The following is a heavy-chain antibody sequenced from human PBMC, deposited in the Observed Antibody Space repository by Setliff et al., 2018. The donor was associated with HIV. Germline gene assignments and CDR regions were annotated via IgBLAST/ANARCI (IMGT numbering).Heavy chain of an antibody. CDR1: GYSFTTYW. Sequence: PGESLKISCKGSGYSFTTYWIGWVRQMPGKGLEWMGIIYPSDSDIRYSPSFQGQVTISADKSTNTAYLQWSSLKASDTAMYYCARRKGGGYNLYYFDFWGQGTQVTVSS. J-gene: IGHJ4*02. V-gene: IGHV5-51*01. CDR3: ARRKGGGYNLYYFDF. D-gene: IGHD5-12*01. CDR2: IYPSDSDI.